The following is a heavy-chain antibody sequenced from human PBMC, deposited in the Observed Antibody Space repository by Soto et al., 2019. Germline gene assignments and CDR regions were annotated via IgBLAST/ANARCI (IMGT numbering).Heavy chain of an antibody. D-gene: IGHD6-19*01. Sequence: QVQLQESGPELVKPSQTLSLTCTVSGGSISSNGHYWTWIRQHPGKGLEWIAYIYYTGNTYYNPSLKSRLSIAVDTAKNPFSLKLRSVTAADTAVYYCAREQWGFDSWGQGTLVTVSS. CDR1: GGSISSNGHY. CDR2: IYYTGNT. CDR3: AREQWGFDS. J-gene: IGHJ4*02. V-gene: IGHV4-31*03.